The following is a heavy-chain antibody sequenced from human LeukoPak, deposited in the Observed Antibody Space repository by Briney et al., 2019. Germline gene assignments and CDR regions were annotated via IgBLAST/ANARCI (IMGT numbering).Heavy chain of an antibody. Sequence: GASVKVSCKASGYTFTSYYTHWVRQAPGQGLEWMGIINPRGGSASSAQKFQGRVTLTRDTSTSTVYMDLSSLRSEDTAVYYCARDYQGSGSLTTFDYWGQGTPVTVSS. V-gene: IGHV1-46*01. CDR2: INPRGGSA. J-gene: IGHJ4*02. CDR1: GYTFTSYY. CDR3: ARDYQGSGSLTTFDY. D-gene: IGHD3-10*01.